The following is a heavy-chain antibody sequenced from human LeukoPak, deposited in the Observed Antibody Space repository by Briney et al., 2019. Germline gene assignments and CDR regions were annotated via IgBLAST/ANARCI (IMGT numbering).Heavy chain of an antibody. CDR3: AREGVLRYFDWLLYR. CDR1: GFTFSSYG. V-gene: IGHV3-33*01. Sequence: GGSLRLSCAASGFTFSSYGVHWVRQAPGKGLEWVAVIWYDGSNKYYADSVKGRFTISRDNSKNTLYLQMNSLRAEDTAVYYCAREGVLRYFDWLLYRWGQGTLVTVSS. CDR2: IWYDGSNK. J-gene: IGHJ4*02. D-gene: IGHD3-9*01.